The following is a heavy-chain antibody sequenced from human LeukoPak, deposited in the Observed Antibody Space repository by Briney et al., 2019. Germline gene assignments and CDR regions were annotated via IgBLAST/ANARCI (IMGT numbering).Heavy chain of an antibody. CDR3: AREDVGDYVFDY. Sequence: TLSLTCAVYGGSFSGYYWSWIRQPPGKGLEWIGYIYYSGSTYYNPSLKSRVTISVDTSKNQFSLKLSSVTAADTAVYYCAREDVGDYVFDYWGQGTLVTVSS. CDR2: IYYSGST. J-gene: IGHJ4*02. CDR1: GGSFSGYY. V-gene: IGHV4-30-4*08. D-gene: IGHD4-17*01.